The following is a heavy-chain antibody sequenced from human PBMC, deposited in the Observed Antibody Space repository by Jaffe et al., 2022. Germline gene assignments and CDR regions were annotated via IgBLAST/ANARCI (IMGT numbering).Heavy chain of an antibody. D-gene: IGHD3-10*01. J-gene: IGHJ3*02. Sequence: QVQLQESGPGLVKPSETLSLTCTVSGGSISSYYWSWIRQPPGKGLEWIGYIYYSGSTNYNPSLKSRVTISVDTSKNQFSLKLSSVTAADTAVYYCATQTIYGSGTPPQIGAFDIWGQGTMVTVSS. V-gene: IGHV4-59*01. CDR2: IYYSGST. CDR1: GGSISSYY. CDR3: ATQTIYGSGTPPQIGAFDI.